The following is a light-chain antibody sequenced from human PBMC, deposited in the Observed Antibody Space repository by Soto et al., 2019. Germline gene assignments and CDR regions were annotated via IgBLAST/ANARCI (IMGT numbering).Light chain of an antibody. V-gene: IGKV3D-15*01. CDR2: GAS. CDR1: QSISSN. Sequence: EIVMTQSPATLSVSPGERATLACSASQSISSNLAWYQQKPGQAPRLLIYGASTRATGIPARFSGSGSGTEFTLIISSLQSEDFAVYYCQQYHNWPLTFGGGTNVEIK. CDR3: QQYHNWPLT. J-gene: IGKJ4*01.